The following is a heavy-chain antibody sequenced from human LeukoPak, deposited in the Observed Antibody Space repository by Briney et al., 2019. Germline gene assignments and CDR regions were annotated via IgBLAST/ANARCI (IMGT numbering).Heavy chain of an antibody. CDR1: GFTFSSYG. CDR3: ARVARRAIESWYFDL. Sequence: GGSLRLSCAASGFTFSSYGMHWVRQAPGKGLEWVAVISYDGSNKYYADSVKGRFTISRDNAKNSLYLQMNSLRAEDTAVYYCARVARRAIESWYFDLWGRGTLVTVSS. V-gene: IGHV3-30*03. CDR2: ISYDGSNK. J-gene: IGHJ2*01.